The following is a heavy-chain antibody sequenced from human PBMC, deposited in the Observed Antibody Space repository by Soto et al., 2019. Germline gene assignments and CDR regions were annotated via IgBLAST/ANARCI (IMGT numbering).Heavy chain of an antibody. V-gene: IGHV3-30-3*01. CDR2: ISYDGNSE. CDR3: ARGIIQDVEY. D-gene: IGHD3-3*01. Sequence: QVPLVESGGGVVQPGTSLRVSCGASGFTFSAYVMHWVRQAPGKGLEWVAAISYDGNSEYYAASVKGRFTVSRDNSKNTVFLQMTTLRVEDTAVYYCARGIIQDVEYWGQGTLVTVSS. CDR1: GFTFSAYV. J-gene: IGHJ4*02.